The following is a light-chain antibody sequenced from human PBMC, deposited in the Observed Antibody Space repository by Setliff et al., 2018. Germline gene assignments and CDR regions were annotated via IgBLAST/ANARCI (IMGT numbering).Light chain of an antibody. V-gene: IGLV2-14*01. CDR2: DVS. CDR1: SSDIGDSNY. CDR3: SSYTTSSTWV. J-gene: IGLJ1*01. Sequence: QSALAQPASVSGSPGQSITISCTGASSDIGDSNYVSWYQQHPGKAPKLIIYDVSDRPSGVSHRFSGSKSGNTASLTISGLLAEDGVDYYCSSYTTSSTWVFGTGTKVTVL.